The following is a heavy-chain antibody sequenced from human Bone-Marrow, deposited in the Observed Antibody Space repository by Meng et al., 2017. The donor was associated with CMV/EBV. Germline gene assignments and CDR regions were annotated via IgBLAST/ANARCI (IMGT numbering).Heavy chain of an antibody. CDR1: GFTFGDYA. CDR3: TRESELPPANAFDI. Sequence: WSLRLSSTASGFTFGDYAMSWVRQAPGKGLEWVGFIRSKAYGGTTEYAASVKGRFTISRDDSKSIAYLQMNSLKTEDTAVYYCTRESELPPANAFDIWGQGTMVTVSS. CDR2: IRSKAYGGTT. J-gene: IGHJ3*02. V-gene: IGHV3-49*04. D-gene: IGHD1-26*01.